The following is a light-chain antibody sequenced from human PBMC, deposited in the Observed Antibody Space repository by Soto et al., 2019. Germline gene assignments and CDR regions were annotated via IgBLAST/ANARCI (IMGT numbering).Light chain of an antibody. CDR2: DVS. CDR3: SSYAGRYTYV. CDR1: SSDVGAYNY. V-gene: IGLV2-11*01. J-gene: IGLJ1*01. Sequence: QSVLTQPRSVSGSPGQSVTISCTGTSSDVGAYNYVSWYQQHPGKAPKLIIYDVSERPSGVPDRFSGSKSGSTASLTISGLQTEDEADYYCSSYAGRYTYVFGTGTKVTVL.